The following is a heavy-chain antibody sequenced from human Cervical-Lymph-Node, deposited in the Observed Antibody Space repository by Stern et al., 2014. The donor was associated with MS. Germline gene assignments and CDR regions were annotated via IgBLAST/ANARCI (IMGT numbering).Heavy chain of an antibody. CDR3: ARDQGFQLMNS. CDR1: GDSISNDNW. V-gene: IGHV4-4*02. CDR2: VNHTGSA. Sequence: VQLVESGPGLVRPSGTLSLTCAVSGDSISNDNWWSWVRQPPGKGLEWIGEVNHTGSANYDPSLKSRVTISVDKSKNQFSLRLTSMTAADTAVYYCARDQGFQLMNSWGQGTLVIVSS. D-gene: IGHD2-2*01. J-gene: IGHJ4*02.